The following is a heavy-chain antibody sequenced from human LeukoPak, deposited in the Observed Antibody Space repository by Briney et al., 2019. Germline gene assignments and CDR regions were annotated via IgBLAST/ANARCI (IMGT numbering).Heavy chain of an antibody. CDR1: GGSFSGYY. CDR2: INHSGST. J-gene: IGHJ3*02. CDR3: ARDGVIDAFDI. V-gene: IGHV4-34*01. Sequence: SETLSLTCAVYGGSFSGYYWSWIRQPPGKGLEWIGEINHSGSTNYNPSFKSRVTISVDTSKNQFSLKLSSVTAADTAVYYCARDGVIDAFDIWGQGTMVTVSS. D-gene: IGHD2/OR15-2a*01.